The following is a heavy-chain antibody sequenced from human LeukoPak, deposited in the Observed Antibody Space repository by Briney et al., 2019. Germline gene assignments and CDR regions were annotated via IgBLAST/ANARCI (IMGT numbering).Heavy chain of an antibody. CDR2: IYPDDSDT. J-gene: IGHJ2*01. CDR1: GNTFTTYW. Sequence: GESLKISCQASGNTFTTYWIGWVRQMPGKGLKCMGIIYPDDSDTTYSPSFQGQVTISADKSFSTAYLQWSSLKASDTAIYYCARLGGDTYYFGSASYPNWYFDLWGRGTLVTVSS. CDR3: ARLGGDTYYFGSASYPNWYFDL. D-gene: IGHD3-10*01. V-gene: IGHV5-51*01.